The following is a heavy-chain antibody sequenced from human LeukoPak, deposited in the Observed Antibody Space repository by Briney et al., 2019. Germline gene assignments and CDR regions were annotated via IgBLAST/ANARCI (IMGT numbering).Heavy chain of an antibody. V-gene: IGHV3-74*01. Sequence: GGSLRLSCAASVFTFSSYWMHWVRQALGKGLVWVSRINSDGSSTSYADSVKGRFTISIDNAKNTLYLQMNSLRAEDTAVYYCATGDTAMVLSFEYWGQGTLVTVSS. CDR3: ATGDTAMVLSFEY. CDR1: VFTFSSYW. CDR2: INSDGSST. J-gene: IGHJ4*02. D-gene: IGHD5-18*01.